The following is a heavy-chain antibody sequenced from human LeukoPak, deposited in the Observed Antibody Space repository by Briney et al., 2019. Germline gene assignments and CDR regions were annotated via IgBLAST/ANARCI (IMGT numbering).Heavy chain of an antibody. Sequence: GASVKVSCKASGYTFTTYGLTWVRQAPGQGLEWMGWISTYNGNTHYAQKLQGLVTMTTDTSTTTAYLELRSLRSDDTAVYYCARDLNYYGSGVADYWGQGTLVTVSS. D-gene: IGHD3-10*01. J-gene: IGHJ4*02. CDR3: ARDLNYYGSGVADY. V-gene: IGHV1-18*01. CDR2: ISTYNGNT. CDR1: GYTFTTYG.